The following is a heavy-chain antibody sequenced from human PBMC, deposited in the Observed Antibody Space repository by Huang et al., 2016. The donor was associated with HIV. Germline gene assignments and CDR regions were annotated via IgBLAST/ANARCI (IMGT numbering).Heavy chain of an antibody. V-gene: IGHV4-34*01. D-gene: IGHD6-13*01. CDR1: GGSVSGHY. CDR3: ARASWYEPRSWYFGL. Sequence: QVQLQQWGAGLLKPSETLSLTCAVYGGSVSGHYWSWIRQPPGKGLEWIDEINDHGYTHYNPPLKSRVTISVHTSRNQFSLKLNSVTAADAAVYYCARASWYEPRSWYFGLWGRGTLVTVSS. J-gene: IGHJ2*01. CDR2: INDHGYT.